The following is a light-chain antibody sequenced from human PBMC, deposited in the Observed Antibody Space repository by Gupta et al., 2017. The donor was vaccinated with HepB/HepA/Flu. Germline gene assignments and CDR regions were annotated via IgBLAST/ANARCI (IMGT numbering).Light chain of an antibody. CDR2: QDK. CDR3: QSLDASGRV. CDR1: TLSRQY. V-gene: IGLV3-25*03. Sequence: SDELTQPPSVSVSPGQTARITCSGDTLSRQYTYWYQQRPGQAPILIIFQDKERPPGIPERFSASSSGTTASLTISDVQSEDAADYSCQSLDASGRVFGGGTKLTVL. J-gene: IGLJ3*02.